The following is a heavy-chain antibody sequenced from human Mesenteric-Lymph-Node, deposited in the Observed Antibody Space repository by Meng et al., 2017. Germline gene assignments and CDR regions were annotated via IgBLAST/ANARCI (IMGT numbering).Heavy chain of an antibody. CDR3: ARGFIPVAHLSYFDY. CDR2: INSDGSST. V-gene: IGHV3-74*01. CDR1: GFTFSSYW. Sequence: EWRMVESGGGLVQPGGSWRLSCAASGFTFSSYWMHWVRQAPGKGLVWVSRINSDGSSTSYADSVKGRFTISRDNAKNSLYLQMNSLRAEDTAVYYCARGFIPVAHLSYFDYWGQGTLVTVSS. J-gene: IGHJ4*02. D-gene: IGHD6-19*01.